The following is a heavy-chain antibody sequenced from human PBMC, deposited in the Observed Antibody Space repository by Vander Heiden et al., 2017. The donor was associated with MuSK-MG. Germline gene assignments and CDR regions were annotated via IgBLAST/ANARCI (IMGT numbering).Heavy chain of an antibody. J-gene: IGHJ4*02. CDR2: ISPIFGTA. CDR1: GGTFRRYA. D-gene: IGHD6-13*01. V-gene: IGHV1-69*01. CDR3: AREALGIAAAGTPSLFDY. Sequence: QVQLVQSGAEVKKPGSSVQVSCQASGGTFRRYAVSWVRQVPGQGLEWMGGISPIFGTANYAQKFQGRVTITADESTSTAYMELSSLRSEDTAVYYCAREALGIAAAGTPSLFDYWGQGTLVTVSS.